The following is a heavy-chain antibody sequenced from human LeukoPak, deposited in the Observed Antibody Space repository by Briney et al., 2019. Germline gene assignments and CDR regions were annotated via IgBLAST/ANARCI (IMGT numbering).Heavy chain of an antibody. CDR3: ARGGADDYGDYFDWRGGGYFDY. CDR2: IIPIFGTA. Sequence: SVKVSCKASGGTFSSYAISWVRQVPGQGLEWMGGIIPIFGTANYAQKFQGRVTITADESTSTAYMELSSLRSEDTAVYYCARGGADDYGDYFDWRGGGYFDYWGQGTLVTVSS. D-gene: IGHD4-17*01. V-gene: IGHV1-69*13. CDR1: GGTFSSYA. J-gene: IGHJ4*02.